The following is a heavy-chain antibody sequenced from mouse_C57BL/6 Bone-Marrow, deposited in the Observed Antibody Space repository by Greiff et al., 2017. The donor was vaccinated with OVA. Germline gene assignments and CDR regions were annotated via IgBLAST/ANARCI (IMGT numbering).Heavy chain of an antibody. CDR2: IYPGGGYT. D-gene: IGHD1-1*01. CDR1: GYTFTNYW. V-gene: IGHV1-63*01. J-gene: IGHJ2*01. Sequence: QVQLKESGAELVRPGTSVKMSCKASGYTFTNYWIGWAKQRPGHGLEWIGDIYPGGGYTNYNEKFKGKATLTADKSSSTAYMQFSSLTSEDSAIYYCARGYYYGSSSFDYWGQGTTLTVSS. CDR3: ARGYYYGSSSFDY.